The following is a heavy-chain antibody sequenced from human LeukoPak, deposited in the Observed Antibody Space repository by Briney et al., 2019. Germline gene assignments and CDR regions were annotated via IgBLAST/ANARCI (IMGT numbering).Heavy chain of an antibody. CDR2: MNTNTGNP. CDR3: ARGRGSSARLGYSYFYIDV. Sequence: ASVKVSCKAFGYTFTNYGINWVRQAPGQGLEWMGWMNTNTGNPTYAQGFTGQFVFSLETSVSTAYLQISSLKAEDTAVYYCARGRGSSARLGYSYFYIDVWGKGTTVTVSS. V-gene: IGHV7-4-1*02. CDR1: GYTFTNYG. D-gene: IGHD1-26*01. J-gene: IGHJ6*03.